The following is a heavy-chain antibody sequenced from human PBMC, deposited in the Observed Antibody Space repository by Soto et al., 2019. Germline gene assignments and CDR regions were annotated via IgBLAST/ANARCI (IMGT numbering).Heavy chain of an antibody. J-gene: IGHJ4*02. V-gene: IGHV1-3*01. D-gene: IGHD6-13*01. CDR1: GYTFTSYA. CDR3: ASGQIAAARVPFDY. Sequence: ASVKVSCKVSGYTFTSYAMHWVRQAPGQRLEWMGWINAGNGNTKYSQKFQGRVTITRDTSASTAYMELSSLRSEDTAVYYCASGQIAAARVPFDYWGQGTLVTVSS. CDR2: INAGNGNT.